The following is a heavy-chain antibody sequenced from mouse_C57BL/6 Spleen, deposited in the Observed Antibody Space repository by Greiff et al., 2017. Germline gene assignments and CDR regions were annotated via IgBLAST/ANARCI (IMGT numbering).Heavy chain of an antibody. CDR1: GYTFTDYY. D-gene: IGHD2-1*01. J-gene: IGHJ4*01. CDR2: INPNNGGT. V-gene: IGHV1-26*01. Sequence: VQLQQSGPELVKPGASVKISCKASGYTFTDYYMNWVKQSHGKSLEWIGDINPNNGGTSYNQKFKGKATLTVDKSSSTAYMELRSLTSEDSAVYYCAREGDYYDSYAMDYWGQGTSVTVSA. CDR3: AREGDYYDSYAMDY.